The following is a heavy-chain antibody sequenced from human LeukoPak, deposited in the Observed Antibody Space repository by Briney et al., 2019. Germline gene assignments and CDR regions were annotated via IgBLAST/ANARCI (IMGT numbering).Heavy chain of an antibody. V-gene: IGHV3-53*01. CDR3: ARDLGYCTNGVCHTRFDY. CDR2: IYSGDNT. CDR1: GFTVSSNY. J-gene: IGHJ4*02. D-gene: IGHD2-8*01. Sequence: GGSLRLSCAASGFTVSSNYMSWVRQAPGKGLEWVSVIYSGVIYSGDNTYYADSVKGRFTISRDTSKNTLHIQMNSLRAEDTAVYYCARDLGYCTNGVCHTRFDYWGQGTLVAVSS.